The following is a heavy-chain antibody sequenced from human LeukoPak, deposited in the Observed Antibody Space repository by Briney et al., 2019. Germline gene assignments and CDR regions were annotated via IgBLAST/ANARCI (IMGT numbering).Heavy chain of an antibody. CDR1: GGAIRGGDYY. CDR3: FKQKTAYEILTGYSYNWFDP. J-gene: IGHJ5*02. V-gene: IGHV4-30-4*01. Sequence: SAILSLTCTVSGGAIRGGDYYWSRFCPPPGTVLARIGYIYSRGRTYSNPPRKNRVTISVDTSKTQCSLKLSSVTAADTAVFFFFKQKTAYEILTGYSYNWFDPWGQGTLVTVSS. CDR2: IYSRGRT. D-gene: IGHD3-9*01.